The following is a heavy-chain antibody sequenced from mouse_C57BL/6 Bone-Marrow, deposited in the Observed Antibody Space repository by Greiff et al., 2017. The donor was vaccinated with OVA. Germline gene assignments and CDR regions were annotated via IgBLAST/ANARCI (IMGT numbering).Heavy chain of an antibody. CDR3: ARDYYGSRLLFDY. CDR1: GFTFSDYG. CDR2: ISSGSSTI. D-gene: IGHD1-1*01. Sequence: EVKLVESGGGLVKPGGSLKLSCAASGFTFSDYGMHWVRQAPEKGLEWVAYISSGSSTIYYADTVKGRFTISRDNAKNTLFLQMTSLRSEDTAMYYCARDYYGSRLLFDYWGQGTTLTVSS. V-gene: IGHV5-17*01. J-gene: IGHJ2*01.